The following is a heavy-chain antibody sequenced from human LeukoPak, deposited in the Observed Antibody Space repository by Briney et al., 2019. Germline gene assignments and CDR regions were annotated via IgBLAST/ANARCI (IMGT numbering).Heavy chain of an antibody. CDR3: ARSRHRGYSYGTFDY. D-gene: IGHD5-18*01. J-gene: IGHJ4*02. CDR2: INPNSGGT. CDR1: GYTFTGYY. V-gene: IGHV1-2*02. Sequence: ASVKVSCKASGYTFTGYYMHWVRQAPGQGLEWMGWINPNSGGTNYAQKFQGRVTMTRDTSISTAYMELSRLRSEDTAVYYCARSRHRGYSYGTFDYWGQGTLVTVSS.